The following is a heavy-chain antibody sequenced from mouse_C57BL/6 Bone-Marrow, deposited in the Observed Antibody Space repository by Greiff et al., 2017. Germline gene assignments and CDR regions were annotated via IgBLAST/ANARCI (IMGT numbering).Heavy chain of an antibody. V-gene: IGHV5-12*01. CDR2: ISNGGGST. CDR3: ARAYYAMDY. J-gene: IGHJ4*01. CDR1: GFTFSDYY. Sequence: EVMLVESGGGLVQPGGSLKLSCAASGFTFSDYYMYWVRQTPEKRLEWVAYISNGGGSTYYPDTAKGRFTISRDNAKNTLYLQMSRLKSEDTAMYYCARAYYAMDYWGQGTSVTVSS.